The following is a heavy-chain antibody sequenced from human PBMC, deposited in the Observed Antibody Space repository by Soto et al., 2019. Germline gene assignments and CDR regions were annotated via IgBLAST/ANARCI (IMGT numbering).Heavy chain of an antibody. CDR1: GGSISSGGYY. J-gene: IGHJ4*02. D-gene: IGHD3-22*01. CDR3: ARAYYYYDSSGYYSTVFDY. CDR2: IYYSGST. V-gene: IGHV4-31*03. Sequence: SETLSLTCTVSGGSISSGGYYWSWIRQHPGKGLEWIGYIYYSGSTYYNPSLKSRVTISVDTSKNQFSLKLSSVTAADTAVYYCARAYYYYDSSGYYSTVFDYWGQGTLVTVSS.